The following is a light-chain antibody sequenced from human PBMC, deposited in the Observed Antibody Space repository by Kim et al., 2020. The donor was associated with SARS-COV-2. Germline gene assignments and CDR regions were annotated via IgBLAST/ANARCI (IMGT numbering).Light chain of an antibody. Sequence: LSPGDRPAPTCRASHRVSRYLAWYRQKPGQAPRLLIYDASNRATGIPARFSGSGSGTDFTLTNSSLGPEGFAVYYCQQRSNWPLTFGGGTKVDIK. CDR3: QQRSNWPLT. CDR1: HRVSRY. CDR2: DAS. V-gene: IGKV3-11*01. J-gene: IGKJ4*01.